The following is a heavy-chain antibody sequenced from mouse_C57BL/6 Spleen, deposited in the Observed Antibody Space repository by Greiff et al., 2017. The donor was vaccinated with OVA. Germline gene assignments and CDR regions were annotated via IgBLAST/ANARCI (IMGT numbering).Heavy chain of an antibody. CDR1: GYTFTSYW. CDR3: AGRDYDGFAY. D-gene: IGHD2-4*01. J-gene: IGHJ3*01. CDR2: IDPSDSYT. V-gene: IGHV1-50*01. Sequence: VQLQQPGAELVKPGASVKLSCKASGYTFTSYWMQWVKQRPGQGLEWIGEIDPSDSYTNYNQKFKGKATLTVDTSSSTAYMQLSSLTSEDSAVYYCAGRDYDGFAYWGQGTLVTVSA.